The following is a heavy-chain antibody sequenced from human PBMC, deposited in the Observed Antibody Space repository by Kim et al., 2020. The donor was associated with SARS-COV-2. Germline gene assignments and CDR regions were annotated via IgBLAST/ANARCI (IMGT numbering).Heavy chain of an antibody. CDR2: K. V-gene: IGHV3-48*03. CDR3: ARGPNYSPFDY. J-gene: IGHJ4*02. Sequence: KYYADSVRGRFTNSRDNDKNALYLQMNSLRAEDTAVYYCARGPNYSPFDYWGQGTLVTVSS. D-gene: IGHD4-4*01.